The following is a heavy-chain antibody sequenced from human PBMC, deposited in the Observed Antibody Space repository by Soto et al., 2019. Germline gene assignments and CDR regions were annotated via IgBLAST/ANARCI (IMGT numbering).Heavy chain of an antibody. CDR3: AKDKKWFGEFFNNWFDP. D-gene: IGHD3-10*01. V-gene: IGHV3-23*01. J-gene: IGHJ5*02. Sequence: GSLRLSCAASGFTFSSYAMSWVRQAPGKGLEWVSAISGSGGSTYYADSVKGRFTISRDNSKNTLYLQMNSLRAEDTAVYYCAKDKKWFGEFFNNWFDPWGQGTQVTVSS. CDR2: ISGSGGST. CDR1: GFTFSSYA.